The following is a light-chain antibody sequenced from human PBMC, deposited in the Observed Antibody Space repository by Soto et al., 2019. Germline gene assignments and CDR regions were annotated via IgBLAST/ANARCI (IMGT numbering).Light chain of an antibody. J-gene: IGLJ3*02. CDR2: EGS. CDR3: CSFAGRSTWV. CDR1: SSDVGNYNL. Sequence: QSVLTQPASVSGSPGQSITISCTGTSSDVGNYNLVSWYQHHPGKAPKLMIYEGSKRPSGVSNRFSGSKSGNTASLTISGLQAEDEADYYCCSFAGRSTWVFGGGTKLTVL. V-gene: IGLV2-23*01.